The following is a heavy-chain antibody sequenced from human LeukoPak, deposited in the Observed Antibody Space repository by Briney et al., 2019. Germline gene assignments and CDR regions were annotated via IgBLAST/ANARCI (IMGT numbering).Heavy chain of an antibody. V-gene: IGHV3-23*01. D-gene: IGHD6-19*01. Sequence: GGSLKLSCAASGFTFSSYAMSWVRQAPGKGLAWVSTIGGSGGSTFYADSVKGRFTISRDNSKNTLYLQMNSPRVEDTAVYFCAKVSGAGTGYWGQGTLVTVSS. CDR2: IGGSGGST. J-gene: IGHJ4*02. CDR1: GFTFSSYA. CDR3: AKVSGAGTGY.